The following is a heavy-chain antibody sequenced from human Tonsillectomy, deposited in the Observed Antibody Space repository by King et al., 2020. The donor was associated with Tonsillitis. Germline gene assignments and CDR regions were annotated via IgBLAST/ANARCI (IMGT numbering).Heavy chain of an antibody. Sequence: TLKESGPTLVKPTQTLTLTCTFSGFSLSTSGMGVGWIRQPPGKALDWLALIYWDDDMRDSPSLKSRRNITKDTSKNQVVLTMTNMDPLDTATYYCAHKPTPLLHRYFDPWGQGTLVTVSS. V-gene: IGHV2-5*02. CDR3: AHKPTPLLHRYFDP. J-gene: IGHJ4*02. D-gene: IGHD2-15*01. CDR2: IYWDDDM. CDR1: GFSLSTSGMG.